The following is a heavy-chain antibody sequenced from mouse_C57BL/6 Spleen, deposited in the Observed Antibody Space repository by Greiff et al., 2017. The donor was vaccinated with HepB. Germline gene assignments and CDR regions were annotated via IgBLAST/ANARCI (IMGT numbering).Heavy chain of an antibody. Sequence: QVQLQQPGAELVRPGASVTLSCKASGYTFTDYEMHWVKQTPVHGLEWIGAIDPETGGTAYNQKFKGKAILTADKSSSTAYMELRSLTSEDSAVYYCTRFSLITTVVADYWGQGTTLTVSS. V-gene: IGHV1-15*01. CDR3: TRFSLITTVVADY. CDR1: GYTFTDYE. J-gene: IGHJ2*01. D-gene: IGHD1-1*01. CDR2: IDPETGGT.